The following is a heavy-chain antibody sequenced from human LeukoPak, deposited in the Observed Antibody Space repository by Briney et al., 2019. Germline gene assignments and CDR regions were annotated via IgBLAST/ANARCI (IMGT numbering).Heavy chain of an antibody. Sequence: VASVKVSFKASGYTFTGYYMHWVRQAPGQGLEWMGWINPNSGGTNYAQKFQGRVTMTRDTSISTVYMELSRLRSDDTAVYYCARDPGPIVGATTLSDSWGQGTLVTVSS. J-gene: IGHJ4*02. D-gene: IGHD1-26*01. CDR2: INPNSGGT. CDR1: GYTFTGYY. V-gene: IGHV1-2*02. CDR3: ARDPGPIVGATTLSDS.